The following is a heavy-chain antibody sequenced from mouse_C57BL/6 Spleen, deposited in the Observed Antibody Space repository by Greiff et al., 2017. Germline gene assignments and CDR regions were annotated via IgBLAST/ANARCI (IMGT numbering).Heavy chain of an antibody. CDR2: IVPGSGST. CDR1: GYTFTGYW. V-gene: IGHV1-9*01. J-gene: IGHJ1*03. CDR3: ASYYYGSKYFDV. D-gene: IGHD1-1*01. Sequence: QVQLQQSGAELMKPGASVKLSCKATGYTFTGYWIEWVKQRPGHGLEWIGDIVPGSGSTNYNEKFKGKATFTADKSSNTAYMQLSSLTTEDSAIYYCASYYYGSKYFDVWGTGTTVTVSS.